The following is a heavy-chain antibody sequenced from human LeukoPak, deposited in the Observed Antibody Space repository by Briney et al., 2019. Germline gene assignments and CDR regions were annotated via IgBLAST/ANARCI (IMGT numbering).Heavy chain of an antibody. CDR3: ARDRGGSRSDC. J-gene: IGHJ4*02. CDR2: IYSGGTT. CDR1: GCTVSTNY. Sequence: GGSLRLSCAASGCTVSTNYMSWVRQAPGKGLEWVSVIYSGGTTYYADSVKGRFTISRDNSKNTLYLQMNSLRAEDTAVYYCARDRGGSRSDCWGQGTLVTVSS. D-gene: IGHD6-13*01. V-gene: IGHV3-66*01.